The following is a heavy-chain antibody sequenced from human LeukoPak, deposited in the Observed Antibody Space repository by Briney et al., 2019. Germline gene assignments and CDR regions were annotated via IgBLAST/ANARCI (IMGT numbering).Heavy chain of an antibody. D-gene: IGHD3-22*01. CDR1: GFTFSSYD. CDR2: IGSAGDT. Sequence: GGSLRLSCAASGFTFSSYDMHWVRQAAGKGLEWVSAIGSAGDTYYPGSVKGRFTISRENAKNSLYLQMNSLRAGDTAVYYCAGERFESSGYHYDYWGQGTLVTVSS. V-gene: IGHV3-13*01. CDR3: AGERFESSGYHYDY. J-gene: IGHJ4*02.